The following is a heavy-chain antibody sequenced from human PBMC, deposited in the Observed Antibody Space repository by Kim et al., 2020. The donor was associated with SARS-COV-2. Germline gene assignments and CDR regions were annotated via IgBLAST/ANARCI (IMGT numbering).Heavy chain of an antibody. CDR3: AKEGVGCSSTSCYREDAFDI. J-gene: IGHJ3*02. V-gene: IGHV3-23*01. CDR2: ISGSGGST. D-gene: IGHD2-2*01. Sequence: GGSLRLSCAASGFTFSSYAMSWVRQAPGKGLEWVSAISGSGGSTYYADSVKGRFTISRDNSKNTLYLQMNSLRAEDTAVYYCAKEGVGCSSTSCYREDAFDIWGQGTMVTVSS. CDR1: GFTFSSYA.